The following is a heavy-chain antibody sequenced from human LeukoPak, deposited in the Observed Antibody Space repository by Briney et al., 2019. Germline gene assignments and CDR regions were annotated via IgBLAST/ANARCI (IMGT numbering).Heavy chain of an antibody. V-gene: IGHV3-30*03. CDR1: GFTFSSYG. Sequence: PGGSLRLSCAAFGFTFSSYGLSWVRQAPGKGLEWVAIISADGHNKYYADSMKGRFSISRDNSKNTLYLQMDSLTTDDTAVYYCASRGSSWFYFDNWGQGTLVTVSS. J-gene: IGHJ4*02. D-gene: IGHD6-13*01. CDR2: ISADGHNK. CDR3: ASRGSSWFYFDN.